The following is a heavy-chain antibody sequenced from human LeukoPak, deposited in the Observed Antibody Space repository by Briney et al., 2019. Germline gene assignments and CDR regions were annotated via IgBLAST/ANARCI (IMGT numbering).Heavy chain of an antibody. CDR1: GGTFSSYA. CDR2: IIPIFGTA. J-gene: IGHJ5*02. Sequence: ASVKVSRKASGGTFSSYAISWVRQAPGQGLEWMGGIIPIFGTANYTQKFQGRVTITTDESTSTAYMELSSLRSEDTAVYYCARTRGSSAWFDPWGQGTLVTVSS. CDR3: ARTRGSSAWFDP. D-gene: IGHD6-6*01. V-gene: IGHV1-69*05.